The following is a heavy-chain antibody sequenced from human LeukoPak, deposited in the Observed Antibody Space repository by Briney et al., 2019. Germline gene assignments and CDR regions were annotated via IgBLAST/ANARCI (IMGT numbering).Heavy chain of an antibody. CDR1: GYPFTNSA. D-gene: IGHD2-15*01. Sequence: SVPFYYHASGYPFTNSAINWVRQAPEHGLEWLGTIIPLRGIAPYAQKFHGRVTITADKSTSTASMELSSLRSEDTAVYYCARGGYCSGGSCPGLRRWFDPWGQGTLVTVSS. J-gene: IGHJ5*02. CDR2: IIPLRGIA. CDR3: ARGGYCSGGSCPGLRRWFDP. V-gene: IGHV1-69*04.